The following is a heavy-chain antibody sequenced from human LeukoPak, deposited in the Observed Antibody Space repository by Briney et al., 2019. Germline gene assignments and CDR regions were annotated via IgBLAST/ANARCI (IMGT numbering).Heavy chain of an antibody. D-gene: IGHD6-6*01. V-gene: IGHV3-30-3*01. CDR1: GFTFSSYA. CDR2: ISYDGSNK. J-gene: IGHJ4*02. Sequence: GGSLRLSCAASGFTFSSYAMHWVRQAPGKGLEWVAVISYDGSNKYYADSVKGRFTISRDNSKNTLYLQMNSLRAEDTAVYYCARLWTGSSSSSYWGQGTLVTVSS. CDR3: ARLWTGSSSSSY.